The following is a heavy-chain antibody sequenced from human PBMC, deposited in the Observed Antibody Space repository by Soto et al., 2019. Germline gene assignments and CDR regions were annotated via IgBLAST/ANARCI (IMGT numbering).Heavy chain of an antibody. D-gene: IGHD2-15*01. Sequence: SETLSLTCTVTGGSISSGGYYWSWIRQHPGKGLEWIGYIYYSGSTYYNPSLKSRVTISVDTSKNQFSLKLSSVTAADTAVYYCARDIGCSGGSCYSWFDPWGQGTLVTVSS. CDR3: ARDIGCSGGSCYSWFDP. CDR1: GGSISSGGYY. V-gene: IGHV4-31*03. J-gene: IGHJ5*02. CDR2: IYYSGST.